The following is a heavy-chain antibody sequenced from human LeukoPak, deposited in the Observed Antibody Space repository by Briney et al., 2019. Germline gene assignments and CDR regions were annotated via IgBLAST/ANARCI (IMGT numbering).Heavy chain of an antibody. D-gene: IGHD3-10*01. CDR3: AREGTELWFGELFD. Sequence: GGSLRLSCAASGVTVSSNYMSWVRQAPGKGLEWVSDIYSGGSTYYAASVKGRFTISRHNSKNTLYLQMSSRRAEDTAVYYCAREGTELWFGELFDWGQGTLVTVSS. CDR1: GVTVSSNY. J-gene: IGHJ4*02. V-gene: IGHV3-53*04. CDR2: IYSGGST.